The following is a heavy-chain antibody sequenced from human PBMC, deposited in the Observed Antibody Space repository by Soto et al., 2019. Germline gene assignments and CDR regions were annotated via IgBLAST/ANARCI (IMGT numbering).Heavy chain of an antibody. Sequence: ASVKVSCKASGYTFPSYTIHWIRQAPGQRLEWMGWISGGSGNTKYSQKFQGRVTITRDTSASTAYVELSSLRSEDTAVYYCARDPVLDYWGQGTPVTVS. CDR2: ISGGSGNT. V-gene: IGHV1-3*01. D-gene: IGHD4-17*01. CDR1: GYTFPSYT. J-gene: IGHJ4*02. CDR3: ARDPVLDY.